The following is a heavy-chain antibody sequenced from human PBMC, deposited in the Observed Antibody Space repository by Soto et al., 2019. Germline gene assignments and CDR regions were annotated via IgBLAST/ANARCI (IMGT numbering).Heavy chain of an antibody. V-gene: IGHV1-69*01. Sequence: QVQLVQSGAEVKKRGSSVKVSCKAPGGTFSSYAISWVRQAPGQGLEWMGGIIPIFGTANYAQKFQGRVTITANESTSTSYMELSSLRSEDTAVYYCARSQGGSSSLDIYYYYYYGMDVWGQGTTVTVSS. CDR1: GGTFSSYA. D-gene: IGHD2-15*01. CDR3: ARSQGGSSSLDIYYYYYYGMDV. J-gene: IGHJ6*02. CDR2: IIPIFGTA.